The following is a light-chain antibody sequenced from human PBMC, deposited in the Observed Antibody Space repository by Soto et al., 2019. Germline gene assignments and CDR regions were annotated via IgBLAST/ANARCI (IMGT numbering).Light chain of an antibody. CDR2: KAS. J-gene: IGKJ1*01. Sequence: DIHMTQSPSTLSASVGDRVTITCRASQSISSWLAWYQQKPGKAPKLLIYKASSLESGVPSRFSGSGSGTEFTLTISSLQPDDFATYYCQQYNSYGTFGQGTKV. CDR1: QSISSW. CDR3: QQYNSYGT. V-gene: IGKV1-5*03.